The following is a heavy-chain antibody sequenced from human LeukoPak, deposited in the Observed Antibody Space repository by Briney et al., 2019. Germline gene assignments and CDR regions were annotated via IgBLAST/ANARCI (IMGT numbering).Heavy chain of an antibody. D-gene: IGHD3-3*01. CDR2: IIPIFGTA. J-gene: IGHJ4*02. CDR1: GGTFSSYA. V-gene: IGHV1-69*05. Sequence: SVKVSCKASGGTFSSYAINWVRQAPGQGLEWMGRIIPIFGTANYAQKFQGRVTITTDESTSTAYMELSSLRSEDTAVYYCARDRDDFWSGYYTGFLFDYWGQGTLVTVSS. CDR3: ARDRDDFWSGYYTGFLFDY.